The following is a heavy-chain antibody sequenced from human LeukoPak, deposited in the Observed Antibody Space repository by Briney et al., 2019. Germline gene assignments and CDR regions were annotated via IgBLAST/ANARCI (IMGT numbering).Heavy chain of an antibody. Sequence: SVKVSCKASGATFSSYTISWVRQAPGQGLEWMGRIIPILGIANYAQKFQGRVTITADKSTSTAYMELSSLRSEDTAVYYCVGHRGGGWFDPWGQGTLVTVSS. D-gene: IGHD3-10*01. J-gene: IGHJ5*02. CDR2: IIPILGIA. CDR1: GATFSSYT. CDR3: VGHRGGGWFDP. V-gene: IGHV1-69*02.